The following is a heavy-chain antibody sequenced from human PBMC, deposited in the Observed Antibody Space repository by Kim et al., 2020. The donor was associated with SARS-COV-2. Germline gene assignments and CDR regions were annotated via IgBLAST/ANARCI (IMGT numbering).Heavy chain of an antibody. D-gene: IGHD6-19*01. CDR1: GFTFSSYS. J-gene: IGHJ4*02. Sequence: GGSLRLSCAASGFTFSSYSMNWVRQAPGKGLEWVSSISSSSYIYYADSVKGRFTISRDNAKNSLYLQMNSLRAEDTAVYYCATAIAVAGTGKYFDYWGQGTLVTVSS. CDR2: ISSSSYI. CDR3: ATAIAVAGTGKYFDY. V-gene: IGHV3-21*01.